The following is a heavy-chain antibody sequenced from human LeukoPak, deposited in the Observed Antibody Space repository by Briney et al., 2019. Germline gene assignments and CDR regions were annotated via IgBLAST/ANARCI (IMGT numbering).Heavy chain of an antibody. CDR2: ISGSGGST. CDR3: AKAGSCSGGSCYSPSY. J-gene: IGHJ4*02. V-gene: IGHV3-23*01. Sequence: PGGSLRLSCAASGFTVSSNYMRWVRQAPGKGLEWVSAISGSGGSTYYADSVKGRFTISRDNSKNTLYLQMNSLRAEDTAVYYCAKAGSCSGGSCYSPSYWGQGTLVTVSS. D-gene: IGHD2-15*01. CDR1: GFTVSSNY.